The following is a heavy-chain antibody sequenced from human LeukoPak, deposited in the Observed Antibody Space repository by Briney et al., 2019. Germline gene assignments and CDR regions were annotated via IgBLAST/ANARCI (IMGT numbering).Heavy chain of an antibody. J-gene: IGHJ4*02. CDR2: INHSGST. D-gene: IGHD1-26*01. V-gene: IGHV4-34*01. Sequence: SETLFLTCAVYGGSFSGYYWSWIRQPPGKGLEWIGEINHSGSTNYNPSLKSRVTISVDTSKNQFSLKLSSVTAADTAVYYCARGRPPGRSRSVCDYWGQGTLVTVSS. CDR1: GGSFSGYY. CDR3: ARGRPPGRSRSVCDY.